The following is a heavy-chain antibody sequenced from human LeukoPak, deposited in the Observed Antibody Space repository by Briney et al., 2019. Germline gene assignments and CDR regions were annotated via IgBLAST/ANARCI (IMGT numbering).Heavy chain of an antibody. V-gene: IGHV5-51*01. CDR2: IYPGDSDT. CDR1: GYSFTSYW. Sequence: GESLKISCKGSGYSFTSYWIGWVRQMPGKGLELMGIIYPGDSDTRYSPSFQGQVTISADKSISTAYLQWSSLKASDTAMYYCARYSSYDSSGYYPGPWGQGTLVTVSS. CDR3: ARYSSYDSSGYYPGP. J-gene: IGHJ5*02. D-gene: IGHD3-22*01.